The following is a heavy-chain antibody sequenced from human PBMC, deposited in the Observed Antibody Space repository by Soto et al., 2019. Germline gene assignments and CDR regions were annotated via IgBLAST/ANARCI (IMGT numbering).Heavy chain of an antibody. D-gene: IGHD5-12*01. CDR3: AKGYYSGYDLAYFDY. CDR1: GLPHSSFA. J-gene: IGHJ4*02. Sequence: PGGSLGLSCTSSGLPHSSFAMMWVRQAPGKGLECVSGIYGSGRGIEYADSVKGRFTISRDNSKNTLYLQLNSLRAEDTALYYCAKGYYSGYDLAYFDYWGQGTLVTVSS. V-gene: IGHV3-23*05. CDR2: IYGSGRGI.